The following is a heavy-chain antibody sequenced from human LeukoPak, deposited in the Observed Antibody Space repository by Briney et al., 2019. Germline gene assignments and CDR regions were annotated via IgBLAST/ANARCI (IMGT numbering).Heavy chain of an antibody. Sequence: TGGSLRLSCAASGFTFSSYAMHWVRQAPGKGLEWVAVISFDGSDKYYADSVKGRFTISRDNSKNTLYLQMNSLRAEDTAVYYCAKVAPYYYGSGSYYNYYFDYWGQGTLVTVSS. J-gene: IGHJ4*02. CDR2: ISFDGSDK. V-gene: IGHV3-30*04. CDR1: GFTFSSYA. CDR3: AKVAPYYYGSGSYYNYYFDY. D-gene: IGHD3-10*01.